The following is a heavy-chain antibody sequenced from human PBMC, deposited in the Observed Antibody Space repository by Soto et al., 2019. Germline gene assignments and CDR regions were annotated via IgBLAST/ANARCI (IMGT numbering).Heavy chain of an antibody. Sequence: GEPLKISCKGSGYSFTSYWIGWVRQMPGKGLEWMGIIYPGDSDTRYSPSFQGQVTISADKSISTAYLQWSSLKASDTAMYYCARLVSSGYYKDYYYYGMDVWGQGPRSPSP. J-gene: IGHJ6*02. CDR3: ARLVSSGYYKDYYYYGMDV. V-gene: IGHV5-51*01. CDR1: GYSFTSYW. CDR2: IYPGDSDT. D-gene: IGHD3-22*01.